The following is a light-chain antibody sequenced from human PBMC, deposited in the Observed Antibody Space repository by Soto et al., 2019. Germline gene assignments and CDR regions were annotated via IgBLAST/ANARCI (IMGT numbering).Light chain of an antibody. CDR3: QQYGSSIT. CDR1: QSVDNY. Sequence: EIVLTQSPTTLSLSPGERAALSWRASQSVDNYLDWYQQEPGQAPRLLIYESSNRATGIPARFSGSGSGTDFTLTISRLEPEDFAVYYCQQYGSSITFGQGTRLEIK. CDR2: ESS. J-gene: IGKJ5*01. V-gene: IGKV3-11*01.